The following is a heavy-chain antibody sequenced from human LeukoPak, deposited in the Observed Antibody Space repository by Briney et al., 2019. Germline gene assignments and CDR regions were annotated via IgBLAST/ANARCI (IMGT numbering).Heavy chain of an antibody. V-gene: IGHV3-20*04. CDR3: AREEIAAAGARYYYYYYMDV. Sequence: GSLRLSCAASGFTFDDYGMSWVRQAPGKGLEWVSGINWNGGSTGYADSVKGRFTISRDNAKNSLYLQMNSLRAEDTAVYYCAREEIAAAGARYYYYYYMDVWGKGTTVTVSS. D-gene: IGHD6-13*01. CDR2: INWNGGST. J-gene: IGHJ6*03. CDR1: GFTFDDYG.